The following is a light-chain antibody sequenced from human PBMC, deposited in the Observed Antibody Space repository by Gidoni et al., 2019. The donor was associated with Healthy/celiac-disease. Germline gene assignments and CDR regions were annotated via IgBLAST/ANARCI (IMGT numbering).Light chain of an antibody. V-gene: IGLV3-21*02. Sequence: SYVLTQPPSVSVAPGQTARITCGGNNIGSKSVHWYQQKPGQAPVLVVYDDSYRPSGIPERFSGSNSGNTATLTISRVEAVDEADYYCQVWDSSSDHWVFGGGTKLTVL. CDR1: NIGSKS. J-gene: IGLJ3*02. CDR3: QVWDSSSDHWV. CDR2: DDS.